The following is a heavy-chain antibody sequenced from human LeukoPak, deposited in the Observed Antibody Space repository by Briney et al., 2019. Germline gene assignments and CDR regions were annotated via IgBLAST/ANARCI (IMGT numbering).Heavy chain of an antibody. J-gene: IGHJ6*02. D-gene: IGHD7-27*01. V-gene: IGHV4-59*01. CDR1: GGSISSYY. Sequence: SETLSLTCTVSGGSISSYYWSWIRQPPGKGLEWIGYIYYSGSTNYNPSLKSRVTISVDTSKNQFSLKLSSVTAADTAVYYYARAGAQYYYYGVDVWGQGTTVTVSS. CDR3: ARAGAQYYYYGVDV. CDR2: IYYSGST.